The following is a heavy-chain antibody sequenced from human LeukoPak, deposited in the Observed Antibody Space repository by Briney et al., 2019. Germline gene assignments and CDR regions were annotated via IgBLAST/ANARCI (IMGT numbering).Heavy chain of an antibody. Sequence: GESLKISCKASGYTFTNYWIGWVRPMPGKGLEWMGIIQPRDSDARYSPSFRGQVTFSADKSISTADLQWSSLKASDTAIYYCARGLKTTVVTPFAYWGQGTLVTVSS. V-gene: IGHV5-51*01. CDR2: IQPRDSDA. J-gene: IGHJ4*02. D-gene: IGHD4-23*01. CDR3: ARGLKTTVVTPFAY. CDR1: GYTFTNYW.